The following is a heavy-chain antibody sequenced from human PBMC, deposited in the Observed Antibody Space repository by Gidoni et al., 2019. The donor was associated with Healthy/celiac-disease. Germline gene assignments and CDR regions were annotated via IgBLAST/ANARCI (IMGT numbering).Heavy chain of an antibody. D-gene: IGHD6-6*01. CDR2: IIPIFGTA. Sequence: QWQLVQSGADVNNPGSSVKVSCKASGGPFSSYAISWVRQAPGQGLEWMGGIIPIFGTANYGQKFQGRVKVTADKSTSTAYMELSSLRSEDTAVYYCARSSSSFEKLAYDYYYMDVWGKGTTVTVSS. CDR3: ARSSSSFEKLAYDYYYMDV. V-gene: IGHV1-69*06. J-gene: IGHJ6*03. CDR1: GGPFSSYA.